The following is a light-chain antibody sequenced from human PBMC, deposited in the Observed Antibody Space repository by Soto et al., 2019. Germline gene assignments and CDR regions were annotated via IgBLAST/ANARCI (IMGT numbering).Light chain of an antibody. J-gene: IGKJ4*01. Sequence: ELVLTQSPATLSLSPGERVTLSCRASQSVSSYLAWYQHKPGHAPRLLIYDASNRATGIPARFSGSGSGTDFTLTISSLEPEDFAVYYCQQRTNWPPTFGGGTKVEIK. CDR2: DAS. V-gene: IGKV3-11*01. CDR3: QQRTNWPPT. CDR1: QSVSSY.